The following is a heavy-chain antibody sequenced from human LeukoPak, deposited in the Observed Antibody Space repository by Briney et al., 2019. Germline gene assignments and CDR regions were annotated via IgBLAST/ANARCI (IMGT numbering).Heavy chain of an antibody. V-gene: IGHV3-30*02. CDR1: GFTFSIYG. CDR3: AKDRAPMVVYYYMDV. J-gene: IGHJ6*03. Sequence: PGGSQRLSCAASGFTFSIYGMQWVRQAPGKGLEWVAFIQYDGSNKYYADSVKGRFTISRDNSKNTLYLQMNSLRGEDTAVYYCAKDRAPMVVYYYMDVWGKGTTVTVSS. D-gene: IGHD2-8*01. CDR2: IQYDGSNK.